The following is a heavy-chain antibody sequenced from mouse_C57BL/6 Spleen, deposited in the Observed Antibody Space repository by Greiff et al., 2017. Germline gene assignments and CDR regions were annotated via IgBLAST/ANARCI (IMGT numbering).Heavy chain of an antibody. D-gene: IGHD1-1*01. CDR1: GFTFSSYG. Sequence: EVKLMESGGDLVKPGGSLKLSCAASGFTFSSYGMSWVRQTPDKRLEWVATISSGGSYTYYPDSVKGRFTISRDNAKNTLYLQMSSLKSEDTAMYYWARGDYYGSLYFDYWGQGTTLTVSS. CDR3: ARGDYYGSLYFDY. V-gene: IGHV5-6*01. J-gene: IGHJ2*01. CDR2: ISSGGSYT.